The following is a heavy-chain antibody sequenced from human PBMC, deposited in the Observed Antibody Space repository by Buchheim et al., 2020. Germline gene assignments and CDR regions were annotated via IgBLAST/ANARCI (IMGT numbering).Heavy chain of an antibody. D-gene: IGHD3-16*01. J-gene: IGHJ4*02. Sequence: EVQILESGGGLVQPGGSLRLSCAASGFNFRNFPMAWIRQAPGKGLEWVAAVRRDTSKTFYADSVRGRLTISRDNSKNTLFLQINSLRADETAVYYCAKFMMGSGPFEDWGQGTL. CDR2: VRRDTSKT. V-gene: IGHV3-23*01. CDR3: AKFMMGSGPFED. CDR1: GFNFRNFP.